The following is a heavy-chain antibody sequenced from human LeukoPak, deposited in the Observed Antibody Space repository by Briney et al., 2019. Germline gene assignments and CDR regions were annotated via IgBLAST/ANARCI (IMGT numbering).Heavy chain of an antibody. Sequence: GASVKVSCKASGYTFTSYDINWVRQATGQGLEWMGWMNPNSGNTGYAQKFQGRVTMTRNTSISTAYMGLDSLSSDDTAVYYCARGPLHLGELSFYRFVYWGQGTQVTVSS. CDR2: MNPNSGNT. CDR1: GYTFTSYD. V-gene: IGHV1-8*01. CDR3: ARGPLHLGELSFYRFVY. J-gene: IGHJ4*02. D-gene: IGHD3-16*02.